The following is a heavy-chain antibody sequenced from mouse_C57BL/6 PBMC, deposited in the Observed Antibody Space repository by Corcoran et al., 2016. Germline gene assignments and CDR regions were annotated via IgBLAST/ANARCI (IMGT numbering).Heavy chain of an antibody. CDR3: ARRDSNLFFDY. J-gene: IGHJ2*01. D-gene: IGHD2-5*01. Sequence: EVQLQQSGPVLVKPGASVKMSCKASGYTFTDYYMNWVKQSHGKSLEWIGVINPYNGGTSYNQKFKGKATLTVDKSSSTAYMELNSLTSEDSAVYYCARRDSNLFFDYWGQGTTLTVSS. CDR2: INPYNGGT. CDR1: GYTFTDYY. V-gene: IGHV1-19*01.